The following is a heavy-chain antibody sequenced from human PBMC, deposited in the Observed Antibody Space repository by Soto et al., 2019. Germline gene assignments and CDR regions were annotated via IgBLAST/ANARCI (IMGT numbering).Heavy chain of an antibody. Sequence: EVRLLESGGGLVQPGGSLRLSCEASGFTFRSYAMSWVRQAPGKGLEWVSTIYYDGSYKYYADSVKGRFTISRDNSISFLFLQMSSLRADDTAIYYCARDHFSGNGVFDAFSLWGQGTMVTVSS. CDR3: ARDHFSGNGVFDAFSL. J-gene: IGHJ3*01. CDR1: GFTFRSYA. V-gene: IGHV3-23*01. CDR2: IYYDGSYK. D-gene: IGHD4-17*01.